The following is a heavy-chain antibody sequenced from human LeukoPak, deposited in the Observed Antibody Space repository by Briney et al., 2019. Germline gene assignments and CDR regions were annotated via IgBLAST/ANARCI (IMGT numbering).Heavy chain of an antibody. CDR1: GYSFTSYW. V-gene: IGHV5-51*01. Sequence: GESLKISCKGSGYSFTSYWIGWVRQMPGKGLEWMGIIYPGDSDTRYSPSFQGQVTISADKSISTAYLQWSSLKASDTAMYYCATLRLARVLDSGSYYEVLHPLSYWGQGTLVTVSS. D-gene: IGHD1-26*01. J-gene: IGHJ4*02. CDR2: IYPGDSDT. CDR3: ATLRLARVLDSGSYYEVLHPLSY.